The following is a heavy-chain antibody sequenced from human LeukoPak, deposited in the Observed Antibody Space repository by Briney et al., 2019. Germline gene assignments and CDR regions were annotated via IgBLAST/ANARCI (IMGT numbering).Heavy chain of an antibody. D-gene: IGHD3-22*01. V-gene: IGHV3-72*01. CDR2: SKNKDYAYST. CDR1: GFTFSDHH. J-gene: IGHJ4*02. Sequence: GGSLRLSWAASGFTFSDHHMDWVRQAPGKGLEWVGRSKNKDYAYSTVYAASVKGRFTFSRDDPKNSLYLQMNSLTPEDTAVYYCTRIFYYGTRGYYPDFWGQGTLVTVSS. CDR3: TRIFYYGTRGYYPDF.